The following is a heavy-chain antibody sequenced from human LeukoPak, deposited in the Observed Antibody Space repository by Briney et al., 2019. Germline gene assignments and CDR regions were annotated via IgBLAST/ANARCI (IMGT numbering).Heavy chain of an antibody. J-gene: IGHJ4*02. D-gene: IGHD5-18*01. CDR2: ISYDGSNK. CDR3: ARADVDTTMAYFFDY. CDR1: GFTFSSYA. V-gene: IGHV3-30*04. Sequence: GGSLRLSCAASGFTFSSYAMHWIRQAPGKGLEWVAVISYDGSNKYYADSVKGRFTISRDNSKNTLYLQMNSLRAEDTAVYYCARADVDTTMAYFFDYWGQGTLVTVFS.